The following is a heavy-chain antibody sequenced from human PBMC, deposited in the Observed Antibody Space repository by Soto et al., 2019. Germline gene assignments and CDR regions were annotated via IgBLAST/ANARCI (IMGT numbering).Heavy chain of an antibody. J-gene: IGHJ6*02. CDR3: AKETGNTFYYYYAMDV. CDR2: ISGNGGNT. D-gene: IGHD3-16*01. Sequence: GGSLRLSCAASGFSFSSYAMNWVRQAPGKGLEWVSAISGNGGNTYYADSVEGRFTISRDNSKNTLYLQMNSLRAEDTAVYYCAKETGNTFYYYYAMDVWGQGTTVTVSS. CDR1: GFSFSSYA. V-gene: IGHV3-23*01.